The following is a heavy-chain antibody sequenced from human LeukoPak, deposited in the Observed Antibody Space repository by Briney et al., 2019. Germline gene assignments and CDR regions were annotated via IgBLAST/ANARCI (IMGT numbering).Heavy chain of an antibody. D-gene: IGHD2-21*02. CDR1: GGSISSYY. V-gene: IGHV4-59*08. CDR3: ARHACGGDCYSDY. J-gene: IGHJ4*02. Sequence: SETLSLTCTVSGGSISSYYWSWIRQPPGKGLEWIGYIYYSGSTNYNPSLKSRVTISVDTSKNQFSLKLSSVTAADTAVYYCARHACGGDCYSDYWGQGTLVTVSS. CDR2: IYYSGST.